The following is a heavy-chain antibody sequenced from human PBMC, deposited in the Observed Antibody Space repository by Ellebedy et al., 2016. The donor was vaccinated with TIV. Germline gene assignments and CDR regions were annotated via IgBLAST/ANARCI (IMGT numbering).Heavy chain of an antibody. V-gene: IGHV1-8*01. Sequence: ASVKVSCXASGYTFTSYDINWVRQATGQGLEWMGWMNPNSGNTGYAQKFQGRVTMTRNTSISTAYMELSSLRSEDTAVYYCAREVGLTYYDFWSGYLGPHNWFDPWGQGTLVTVSS. D-gene: IGHD3-3*01. J-gene: IGHJ5*02. CDR1: GYTFTSYD. CDR2: MNPNSGNT. CDR3: AREVGLTYYDFWSGYLGPHNWFDP.